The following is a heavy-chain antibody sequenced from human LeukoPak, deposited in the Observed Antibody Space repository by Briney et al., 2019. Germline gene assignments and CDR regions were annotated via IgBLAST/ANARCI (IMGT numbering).Heavy chain of an antibody. V-gene: IGHV3-66*01. CDR3: ARDLTNSSGYYSDY. D-gene: IGHD3-22*01. CDR2: IYSGGST. Sequence: GGSLRLSCAASGFTVSSNYMSWVRQAPGKGLEWVSVIYSGGSTYYADSVKGRFTISRDNSKNTLYLQMNSLRAEDTAVYYCARDLTNSSGYYSDYWGQGTLVTASS. J-gene: IGHJ4*02. CDR1: GFTVSSNY.